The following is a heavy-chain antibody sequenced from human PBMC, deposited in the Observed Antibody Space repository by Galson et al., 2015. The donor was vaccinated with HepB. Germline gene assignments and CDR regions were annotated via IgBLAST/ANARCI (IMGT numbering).Heavy chain of an antibody. CDR3: ARDFGWELGAFDI. Sequence: SVKVSCKASGYTFTGYYMHWVRQAPGQGLEWMGWINPNSGGTNYAQKFQGRVTMTRDTSISTAYMELSRLRSDDTAVYYCARDFGWELGAFDIWGQGTMVTVSS. CDR2: INPNSGGT. CDR1: GYTFTGYY. D-gene: IGHD1-26*01. V-gene: IGHV1-2*02. J-gene: IGHJ3*02.